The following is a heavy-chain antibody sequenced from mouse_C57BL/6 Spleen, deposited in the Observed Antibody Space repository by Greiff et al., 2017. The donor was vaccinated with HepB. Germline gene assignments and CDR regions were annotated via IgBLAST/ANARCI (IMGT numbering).Heavy chain of an antibody. CDR2: ISSGSSTI. V-gene: IGHV5-17*01. D-gene: IGHD4-1*01. J-gene: IGHJ2*01. CDR3: ARRPNWYYFDY. Sequence: EVRGVGSGGGLVKPGGSLKLSCAASGFPFSDYGIHWVRQAPEKGLEWVAYISSGSSTIYYADTVKGRFTISRDNAKNTLFLQMTSLRSEDTAMYYRARRPNWYYFDYWGQGTTLTVSS. CDR1: GFPFSDYG.